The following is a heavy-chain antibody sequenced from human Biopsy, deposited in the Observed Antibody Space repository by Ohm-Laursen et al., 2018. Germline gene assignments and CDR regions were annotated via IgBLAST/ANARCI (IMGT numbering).Heavy chain of an antibody. V-gene: IGHV4-59*01. CDR2: ISSGGRA. J-gene: IGHJ4*02. Sequence: GTLSLTCSVSGGSISDDYWNWIRQPPGKGPQVIGYISSGGRAKYNPSLKSRLTISLDTSKNQLSLRLSSVTAADSAIYYCARERQFRFLEGAFDYWGQGILVTVSS. D-gene: IGHD3-3*01. CDR3: ARERQFRFLEGAFDY. CDR1: GGSISDDY.